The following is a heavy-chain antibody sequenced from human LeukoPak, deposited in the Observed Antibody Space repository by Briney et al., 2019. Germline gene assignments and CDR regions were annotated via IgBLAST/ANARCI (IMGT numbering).Heavy chain of an antibody. CDR3: ARAPLTTEGANWFDP. CDR2: IYYSGTT. V-gene: IGHV4-30-4*08. Sequence: SQTLSLTCTVSGGSISSRDYFWSWIRQPPGKGPEWIGYIYYSGTTYYNPSLKSRVTISVDTSKDQFSLKLTSVTAADTAVYYCARAPLTTEGANWFDPWGQGALVTVSS. J-gene: IGHJ5*02. CDR1: GGSISSRDYF. D-gene: IGHD4-11*01.